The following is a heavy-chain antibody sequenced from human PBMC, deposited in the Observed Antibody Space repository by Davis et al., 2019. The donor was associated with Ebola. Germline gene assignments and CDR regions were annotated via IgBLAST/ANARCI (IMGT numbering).Heavy chain of an antibody. CDR1: GFRFSDYN. D-gene: IGHD6-13*01. V-gene: IGHV3-69-1*01. Sequence: GESLKTPCAASGFRFSDYNMSWIRPAPGKGLEWLSCIIGCGYRYYADSVKGRFTNSRDNANNLLYLQMNSLRADDTAVYYCARDVGDAYSGSDYWGQGTLVTVSS. CDR3: ARDVGDAYSGSDY. J-gene: IGHJ4*02. CDR2: IIGCGYR.